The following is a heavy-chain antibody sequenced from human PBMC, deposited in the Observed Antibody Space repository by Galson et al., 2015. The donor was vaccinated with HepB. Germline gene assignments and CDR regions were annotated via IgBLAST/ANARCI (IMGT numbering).Heavy chain of an antibody. CDR3: VKDSASAWHISHKTRFYF. V-gene: IGHV3-64D*06. Sequence: SLRLSCAASGLTFSSYAMHWVRQAPGKGLEYVSAISGNGGNTYYADSVKCRFTIARDNTKNTLYLQISSLRAEDTAVYYLVKDSASAWHISHKTRFYFWGQGTVVTVSS. J-gene: IGHJ4*02. D-gene: IGHD6-19*01. CDR2: ISGNGGNT. CDR1: GLTFSSYA.